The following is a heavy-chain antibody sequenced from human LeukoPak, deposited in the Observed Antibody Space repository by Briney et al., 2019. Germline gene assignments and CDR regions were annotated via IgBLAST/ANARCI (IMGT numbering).Heavy chain of an antibody. CDR1: GYTFTGYY. J-gene: IGHJ6*02. D-gene: IGHD2-21*02. CDR2: FDPEDGET. Sequence: ASVKVSCKASGYTFTGYYMHWVRQAPGKGLEWMGGFDPEDGETIYAQKFQGRVTMTEDTSTDTAYMELSSLRSEDTAVYYCATGRLVVVTAVPNYYYGMDVWGQGTTVTVSS. V-gene: IGHV1-24*01. CDR3: ATGRLVVVTAVPNYYYGMDV.